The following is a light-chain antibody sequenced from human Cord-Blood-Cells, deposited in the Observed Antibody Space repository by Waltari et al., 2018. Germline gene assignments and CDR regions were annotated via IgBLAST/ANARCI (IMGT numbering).Light chain of an antibody. CDR1: QDISNY. V-gene: IGKV1-33*01. CDR3: QQYDNLPLT. CDR2: DAS. Sequence: DIQMTQSPPSLSASVGDRVTIHCQASQDISNYLNWYQQKPGKAPKLLIYDASNLETGVPARFSGSGSGTDFTFTISSLQPEDIAAYYCQQYDNLPLTFGGGTKVEIK. J-gene: IGKJ4*01.